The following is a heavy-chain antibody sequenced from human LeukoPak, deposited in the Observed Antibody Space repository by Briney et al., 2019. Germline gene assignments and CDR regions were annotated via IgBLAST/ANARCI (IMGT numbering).Heavy chain of an antibody. D-gene: IGHD4-23*01. CDR3: ARYYGGNSACDY. J-gene: IGHJ4*02. V-gene: IGHV3-48*03. Sequence: GGSLRLSCAASGFTFSSYEMNWVRQAPGKGLEWASYISSSGSTIYYAVSVKGRFTISRDNAKNSLYLQMTSLRAEDTAVYYCARYYGGNSACDYWGQGTLVTVSS. CDR1: GFTFSSYE. CDR2: ISSSGSTI.